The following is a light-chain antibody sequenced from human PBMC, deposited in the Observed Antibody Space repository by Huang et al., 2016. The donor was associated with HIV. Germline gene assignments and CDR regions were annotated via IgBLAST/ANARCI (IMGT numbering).Light chain of an antibody. Sequence: ERVMTQSPATLSVAPGERVTLSCRASHSVSSTFAWYQQKPGTAPRLLIPGASTRATGIPARFSGSGSGKEFTLAISSLQSEDSGVYFCQQYDNWPLTFGQGTRLEIK. CDR2: GAS. CDR3: QQYDNWPLT. CDR1: HSVSST. J-gene: IGKJ5*01. V-gene: IGKV3-15*01.